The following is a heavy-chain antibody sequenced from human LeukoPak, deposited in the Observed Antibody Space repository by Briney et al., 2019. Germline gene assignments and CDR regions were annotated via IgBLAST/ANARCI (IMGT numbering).Heavy chain of an antibody. V-gene: IGHV1-2*02. D-gene: IGHD2-2*01. CDR1: GYTFTSYG. CDR3: ARDGYEARMGYYFDY. Sequence: ASVKVSCKASGYTFTSYGISWVRQAPGQGLEWMGWINPNSGGTNYAQKFQGRVTMTRDTSISTAYMELSRLRSDDTAVYYCARDGYEARMGYYFDYWGQGTLVTVSS. CDR2: INPNSGGT. J-gene: IGHJ4*02.